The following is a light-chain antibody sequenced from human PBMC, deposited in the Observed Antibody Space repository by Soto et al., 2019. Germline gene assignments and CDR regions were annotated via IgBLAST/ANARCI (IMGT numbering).Light chain of an antibody. J-gene: IGKJ1*01. CDR2: DAS. CDR1: QTISTW. Sequence: DIQVTQSPPTLSASVGDRVTITCRASQTISTWMAWYQQKPGKAPKLLIYDASSLESGVPSRFSGSGSGTEFTLTISSLQPDDFATYYCQQYNSLWTFGQGTKVDI. CDR3: QQYNSLWT. V-gene: IGKV1-5*01.